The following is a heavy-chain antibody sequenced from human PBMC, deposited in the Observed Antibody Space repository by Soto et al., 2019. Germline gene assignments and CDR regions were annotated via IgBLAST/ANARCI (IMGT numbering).Heavy chain of an antibody. V-gene: IGHV3-7*01. D-gene: IGHD2-15*01. Sequence: PGGSLRLSCAASGFTFSSYWMSWVRQAPGKGLEWVANIKQDGSEKYYVDSVKGRFTISRDNAKNSLYLQMNSLRAEDTAVYYCARDCSGGSCPTLDYWGQGTLVTVS. CDR3: ARDCSGGSCPTLDY. CDR1: GFTFSSYW. CDR2: IKQDGSEK. J-gene: IGHJ4*02.